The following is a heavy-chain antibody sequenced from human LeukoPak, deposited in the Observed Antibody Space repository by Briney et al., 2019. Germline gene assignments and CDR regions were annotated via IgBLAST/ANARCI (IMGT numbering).Heavy chain of an antibody. Sequence: SETLSLTCAVSGGSISSRNWWSWVRQPPGEGLEWLGEIYHSGITNYNPSLKSRVTIQVDKSKHHVSLKLGSGSGADTSVYYGARDLGVYCSGGSCSSGGYYFDYWGQGTLVTVSS. D-gene: IGHD2-15*01. V-gene: IGHV4-4*02. J-gene: IGHJ4*02. CDR2: IYHSGIT. CDR3: ARDLGVYCSGGSCSSGGYYFDY. CDR1: GGSISSRNW.